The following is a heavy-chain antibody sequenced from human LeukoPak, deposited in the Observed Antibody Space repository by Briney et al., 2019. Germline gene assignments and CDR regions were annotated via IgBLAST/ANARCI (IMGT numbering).Heavy chain of an antibody. D-gene: IGHD5-18*01. Sequence: PSETLSLTCAVYGGSFSGYYWSWIRQPPGKGLEWIGEINHSGSTNYNPPLKSRVTISVDTSKNQFSLKLSSVTAADTAVYYCARQVTFGYAFAYYFDYWGQGSLVTVSS. CDR2: INHSGST. CDR1: GGSFSGYY. CDR3: ARQVTFGYAFAYYFDY. J-gene: IGHJ4*02. V-gene: IGHV4-34*01.